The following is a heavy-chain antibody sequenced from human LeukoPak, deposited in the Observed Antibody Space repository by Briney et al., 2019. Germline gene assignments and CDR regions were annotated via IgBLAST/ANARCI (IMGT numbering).Heavy chain of an antibody. CDR1: GGSISSSSYY. V-gene: IGHV4-39*01. J-gene: IGHJ4*02. D-gene: IGHD3-16*01. CDR3: ARHPRHDYVSYFAY. CDR2: IYYSGST. Sequence: SETLSLTCTVSGGSISSSSYYWGWIRQPPGKGLEWVGSIYYSGSTYYNPSLKSRVTISVDTSKNQFSLKLSSVTAADTAVYYCARHPRHDYVSYFAYWGQGTLVTVSS.